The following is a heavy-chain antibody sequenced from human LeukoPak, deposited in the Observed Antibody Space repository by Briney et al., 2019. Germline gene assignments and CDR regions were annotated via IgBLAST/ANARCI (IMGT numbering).Heavy chain of an antibody. CDR2: ISSSSSYI. CDR1: GFTFSSDR. J-gene: IGHJ4*02. D-gene: IGHD3-22*01. V-gene: IGHV3-21*01. CDR3: ARVLYYDSSGYGY. Sequence: GGSLRLSCAASGFTFSSDRMDWVRQAPGKGLEWVSSISSSSSYIYYADSVKGRFTISRDNAKNSLYLQINSLRAEDTAVYYCARVLYYDSSGYGYWGQGTLVTVSS.